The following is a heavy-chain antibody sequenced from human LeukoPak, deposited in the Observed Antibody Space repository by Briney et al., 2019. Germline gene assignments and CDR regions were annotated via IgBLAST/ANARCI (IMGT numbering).Heavy chain of an antibody. CDR3: AKIRVVFNWNYAYYFDS. J-gene: IGHJ4*02. CDR1: GYTFTSYA. Sequence: GASVKVSCKASGYTFTSYAMHWVRQAPGQRLEWMGWINAGNGNTKYSQEFQGRVTITRDTSASTAYMELSSLRSEDTALYYCAKIRVVFNWNYAYYFDSWGQGTLVTVSS. CDR2: INAGNGNT. V-gene: IGHV1-3*03. D-gene: IGHD1-7*01.